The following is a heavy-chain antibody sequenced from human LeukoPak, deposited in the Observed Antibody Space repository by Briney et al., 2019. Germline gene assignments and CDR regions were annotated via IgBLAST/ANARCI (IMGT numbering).Heavy chain of an antibody. J-gene: IGHJ4*02. Sequence: GRSLRLSCAASRFSFSSYGMHWVRQAPGKGLEWVAVIWSDGSNKYYADSVKGRFTISRDNSKNTLYLQMNSLRAEDTAVYYCARQKLIAAGDWGQGTLVTVSS. CDR2: IWSDGSNK. CDR1: RFSFSSYG. CDR3: ARQKLIAAGD. V-gene: IGHV3-33*01. D-gene: IGHD6-13*01.